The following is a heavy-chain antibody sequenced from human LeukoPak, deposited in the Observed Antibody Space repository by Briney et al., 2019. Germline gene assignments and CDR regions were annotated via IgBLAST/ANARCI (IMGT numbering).Heavy chain of an antibody. D-gene: IGHD5-18*01. V-gene: IGHV1-69*13. CDR1: GTTFRSYA. Sequence: SVKVPCKASGTTFRSYAINWVRQAPGQGLEWMGAIIPSFGTVKYAQKFQGRVTMTADESTSTAYMDLNYLRSDDTAVYFCARATSANEYSYGFHFDYWGQGTLVTVSS. J-gene: IGHJ4*02. CDR3: ARATSANEYSYGFHFDY. CDR2: IIPSFGTV.